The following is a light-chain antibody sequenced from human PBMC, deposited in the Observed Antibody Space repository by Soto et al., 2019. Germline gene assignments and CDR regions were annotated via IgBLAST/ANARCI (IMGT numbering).Light chain of an antibody. Sequence: EIVLTQSPGTLSLSPGERATLSCRASQSVSRTYLAWYQQKPGQAPKLIIYGAYSRATDIPDRFSGSGSGTDFTLTISRLEPEDFAVYYCQQYGSPPLYTFGQGTKLEIK. CDR1: QSVSRTY. V-gene: IGKV3-20*01. CDR2: GAY. J-gene: IGKJ2*01. CDR3: QQYGSPPLYT.